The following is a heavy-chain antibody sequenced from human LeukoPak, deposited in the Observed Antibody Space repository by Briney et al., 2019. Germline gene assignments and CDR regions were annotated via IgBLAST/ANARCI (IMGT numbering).Heavy chain of an antibody. D-gene: IGHD1-1*01. CDR2: ISGSGGST. J-gene: IGHJ6*02. CDR1: GFTFSSYA. Sequence: GGSLRLSCAASGFTFSSYAMSWVRQAPGKGLEWVSAISGSGGSTYYADSVKGRFTISRDNSKNTLYLQMNSLRAEDTAVYYCAAALEPPQGYYYYGMDVWGQGTTVTVSS. V-gene: IGHV3-23*01. CDR3: AAALEPPQGYYYYGMDV.